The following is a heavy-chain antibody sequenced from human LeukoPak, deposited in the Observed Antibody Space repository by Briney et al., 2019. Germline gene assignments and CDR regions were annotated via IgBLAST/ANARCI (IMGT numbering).Heavy chain of an antibody. CDR1: GFTFSSYE. CDR3: SGLGITMIGGV. J-gene: IGHJ6*04. CDR2: ISSSGSTI. Sequence: GGSLRLSCAASGFTFSSYEMNWVRQAPGKGLEWVSYISSSGSTIYYADSVKGRFTISRDNAKNSLYLQMNSLRAEDTAVYYCSGLGITMIGGVWGKGTTVTISS. D-gene: IGHD3-10*02. V-gene: IGHV3-48*03.